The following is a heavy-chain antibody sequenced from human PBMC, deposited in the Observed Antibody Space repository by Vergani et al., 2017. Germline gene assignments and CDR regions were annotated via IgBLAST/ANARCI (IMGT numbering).Heavy chain of an antibody. CDR3: AREPRSLYYYYYYMDV. J-gene: IGHJ6*03. CDR1: GFTFSSYD. CDR2: ISSSGSTI. D-gene: IGHD3-3*01. Sequence: EVQLVESGGGLVQPGGSLRLPCAASGFTFSSYDMNWVRQTPGKGLEWVSYISSSGSTIFYADSVKGRFTISRDNAKNSLYLQMNSLRAEDTAVYYCAREPRSLYYYYYYMDVGGKGTKVTVSS. V-gene: IGHV3-48*03.